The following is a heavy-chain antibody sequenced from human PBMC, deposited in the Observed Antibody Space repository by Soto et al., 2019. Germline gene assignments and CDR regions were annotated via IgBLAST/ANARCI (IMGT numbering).Heavy chain of an antibody. Sequence: GGSLRLSCAASGFTFSDYTMNWVRQAPGKGLEWVSGIIGSGSTYYADSVKGRFTISRDNSKSMLFLQMNSLRAEDTAFYYCAKDRHPDGIWTSDEWGRGTLVTVSS. D-gene: IGHD3-9*01. V-gene: IGHV3-23*01. J-gene: IGHJ4*02. CDR1: GFTFSDYT. CDR3: AKDRHPDGIWTSDE. CDR2: IIGSGST.